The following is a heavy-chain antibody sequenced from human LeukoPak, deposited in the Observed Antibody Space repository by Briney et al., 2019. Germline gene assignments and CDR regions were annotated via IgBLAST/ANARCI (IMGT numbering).Heavy chain of an antibody. CDR2: ISGSGGST. CDR1: GFTFSSYA. Sequence: GGSLRLSCAASGFTFSSYAMSWVRQAPGKGLEWVSAISGSGGSTYYADSVKGRFTISRDNSKKALYLQMNSLRAEDTAVYYCAKDRITGTTRALRLYDYWGQGTLVTVSS. V-gene: IGHV3-23*01. CDR3: AKDRITGTTRALRLYDY. D-gene: IGHD1-7*01. J-gene: IGHJ4*02.